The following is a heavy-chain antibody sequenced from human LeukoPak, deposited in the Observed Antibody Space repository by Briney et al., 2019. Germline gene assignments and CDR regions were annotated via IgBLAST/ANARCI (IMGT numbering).Heavy chain of an antibody. Sequence: ASVKVSCKASGYTFTSYGISWVRQAPGQGLEWMGWISAYNGNTNYAQKLQGRVTMTTDTSTSTAYMELRSLRSDDTAVYYCAKDNSGSYYRAEAVLHYFDYWGQGTLVTVSS. D-gene: IGHD1-26*01. V-gene: IGHV1-18*01. CDR1: GYTFTSYG. CDR3: AKDNSGSYYRAEAVLHYFDY. J-gene: IGHJ4*02. CDR2: ISAYNGNT.